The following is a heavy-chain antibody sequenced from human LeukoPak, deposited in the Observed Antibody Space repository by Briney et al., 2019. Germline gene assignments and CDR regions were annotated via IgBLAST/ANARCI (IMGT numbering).Heavy chain of an antibody. V-gene: IGHV3-53*01. J-gene: IGHJ3*02. Sequence: PGGSLRLSCAASGFDVSSHHMVWVHQATGKGLEWVSVTYTRGNSYYTDSVKGRFIISRDTSKNTMDLQMNSLRPEDSVLYFCARGGRGSAAVVAPRSFDIWGQGTMVAVSS. CDR2: TYTRGNS. D-gene: IGHD3-22*01. CDR3: ARGGRGSAAVVAPRSFDI. CDR1: GFDVSSHH.